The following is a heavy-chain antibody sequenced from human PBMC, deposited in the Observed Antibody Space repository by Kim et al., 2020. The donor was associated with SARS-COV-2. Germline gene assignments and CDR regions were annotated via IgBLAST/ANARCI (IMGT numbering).Heavy chain of an antibody. CDR1: GFTFSSYW. D-gene: IGHD4-17*01. CDR2: INSDGSST. V-gene: IGHV3-74*01. CDR3: ARGGLSYGDYDVDY. Sequence: GGSLRLSCAASGFTFSSYWMHWVRQAPGKGLVWVSRINSDGSSTSYADSVKGRFTISRDNAKNTLYLQMNSLRAEDTAVYYCARGGLSYGDYDVDYWGQGTLVTVSS. J-gene: IGHJ4*02.